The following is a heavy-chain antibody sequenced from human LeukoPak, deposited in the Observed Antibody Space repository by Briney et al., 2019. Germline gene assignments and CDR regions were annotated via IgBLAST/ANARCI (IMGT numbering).Heavy chain of an antibody. CDR2: IYYSGST. CDR1: GGSISSSSYY. CDR3: ARASVGASPFDY. J-gene: IGHJ4*02. D-gene: IGHD1-26*01. Sequence: SETLSLTCTVSGGSISSSSYYWGWIRQPPGKGLEWIGSIYYSGSTYYNPSLKSRVTISVDTSKNQFSLKLSSVTAADTAVYYCARASVGASPFDYWGQGTLVTVSS. V-gene: IGHV4-39*01.